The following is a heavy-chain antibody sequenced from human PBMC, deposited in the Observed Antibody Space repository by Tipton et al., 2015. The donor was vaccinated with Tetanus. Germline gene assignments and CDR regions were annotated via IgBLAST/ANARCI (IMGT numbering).Heavy chain of an antibody. Sequence: TLSLTCAVSGGSISSSNWWSWVRQPPGKGLEWIGEIYHSGSTNHNPSLKSRVTISVDKSKNQFSLKLSSVTAADTAVYYCARDSLYWNDGENWGQGTLVTVSS. J-gene: IGHJ4*02. CDR3: ARDSLYWNDGEN. CDR1: GGSISSSNW. CDR2: IYHSGST. D-gene: IGHD1-1*01. V-gene: IGHV4-4*02.